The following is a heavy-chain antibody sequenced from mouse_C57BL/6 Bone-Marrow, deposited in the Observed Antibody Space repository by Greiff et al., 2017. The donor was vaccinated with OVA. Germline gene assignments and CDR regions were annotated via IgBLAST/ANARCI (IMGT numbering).Heavy chain of an antibody. CDR1: GYTFTSYW. Sequence: QVQLQQPGAELVKPGASVKLSCKASGYTFTSYWMQWVKQRPGQGLEWIGEIDPSDSYTNYNPKFKGKATFTVDTSSRTAYMQLSSLTSEDSAVYYCARWDYEYAGAWFAYWGQGTLVTVSA. D-gene: IGHD2-4*01. CDR3: ARWDYEYAGAWFAY. J-gene: IGHJ3*01. V-gene: IGHV1-50*01. CDR2: IDPSDSYT.